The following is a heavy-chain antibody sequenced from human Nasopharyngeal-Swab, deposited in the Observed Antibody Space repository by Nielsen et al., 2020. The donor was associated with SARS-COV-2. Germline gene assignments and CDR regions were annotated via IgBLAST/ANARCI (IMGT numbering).Heavy chain of an antibody. CDR2: IYYSGST. CDR3: ARQETGGYQYYFDY. J-gene: IGHJ4*02. D-gene: IGHD5-12*01. V-gene: IGHV4-39*01. Sequence: WIRQPPGKGLEWIGSIYYSGSTCYNPSLKSRVTISVDTSKNQFSLKLSSVTAADTAVYYCARQETGGYQYYFDYWGQGTLVTVSS.